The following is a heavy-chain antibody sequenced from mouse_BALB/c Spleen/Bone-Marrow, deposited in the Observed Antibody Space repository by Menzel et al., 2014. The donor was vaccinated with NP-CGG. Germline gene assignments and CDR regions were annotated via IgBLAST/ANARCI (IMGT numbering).Heavy chain of an antibody. D-gene: IGHD2-14*01. V-gene: IGHV1-14*01. CDR2: INPYNDGT. J-gene: IGHJ2*01. CDR1: GYSFTSYV. Sequence: VQLQQSGPELVKPGASVTMSCKASGYSFTSYVMHWVKQKPGKGLEWIGYINPYNDGTKYNEKFKGKATLTADKSSSTAYMELSSLTSEDAAVYYCSKGDNYRYDFDYWGQGTTLTVSS. CDR3: SKGDNYRYDFDY.